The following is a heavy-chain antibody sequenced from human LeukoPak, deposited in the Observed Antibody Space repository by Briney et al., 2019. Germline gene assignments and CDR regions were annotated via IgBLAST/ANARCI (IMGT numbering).Heavy chain of an antibody. J-gene: IGHJ4*02. CDR1: GITLSNYG. CDR3: AKRGVVIRVILVGFHKEAYYFDS. D-gene: IGHD3-22*01. Sequence: GGSLRLSCAVSGITLSNYGMSWVRQSPGKGLEWVAGISDSGGSTNYADSVKGRFTISRDNPKNTLYLQMNSLRAEDTAVYFCAKRGVVIRVILVGFHKEAYYFDSWGQGALVTVSS. CDR2: ISDSGGST. V-gene: IGHV3-23*01.